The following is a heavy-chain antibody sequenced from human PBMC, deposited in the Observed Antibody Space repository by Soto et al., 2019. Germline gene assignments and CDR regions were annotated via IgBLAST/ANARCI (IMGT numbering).Heavy chain of an antibody. J-gene: IGHJ6*02. CDR2: IKGDGSTT. V-gene: IGHV3-74*01. CDR1: GFTFSDYW. CDR3: ARGIRGHYGKDV. D-gene: IGHD3-10*01. Sequence: VQLVESGGGLVQPGGSLRLSCAASGFTFSDYWIHWVRQAPGKGLMWVSRIKGDGSTTNDADSVKGRFTVSRDNDKNTLYLQMNSLRAADTALYYCARGIRGHYGKDVWGQGTTVSVSS.